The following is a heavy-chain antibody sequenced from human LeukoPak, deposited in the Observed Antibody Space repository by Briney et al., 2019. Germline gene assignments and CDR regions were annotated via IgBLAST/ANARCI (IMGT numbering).Heavy chain of an antibody. Sequence: SGPTLVEPTETLTLTCTVSGFSLSNARMGVSWIRQPPGKALEWLAHIFSNDEKSYSTSLKSRLTISKDTSKSQVVLTMTNMDPVDTATYYCARYAGTGSLYYYYYGMDVWGQGTTVTVSS. CDR2: IFSNDEK. CDR1: GFSLSNARMG. CDR3: ARYAGTGSLYYYYYGMDV. V-gene: IGHV2-26*01. D-gene: IGHD6-13*01. J-gene: IGHJ6*02.